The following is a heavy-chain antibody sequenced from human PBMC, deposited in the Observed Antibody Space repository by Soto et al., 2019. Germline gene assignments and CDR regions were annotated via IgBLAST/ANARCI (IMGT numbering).Heavy chain of an antibody. CDR1: GYTFTSYG. CDR3: ARVVVVVPAAIRWFDP. V-gene: IGHV1-18*01. J-gene: IGHJ5*02. D-gene: IGHD2-2*02. CDR2: ISAYNGNT. Sequence: ASKVSCKASGYTFTSYGISWVRQAPGQGLEWMGWISAYNGNTNYAQKLQGRVTMTTDTSTSTAYMELRSLRSDDTAVYYCARVVVVVPAAIRWFDPWGQGTLVTVSS.